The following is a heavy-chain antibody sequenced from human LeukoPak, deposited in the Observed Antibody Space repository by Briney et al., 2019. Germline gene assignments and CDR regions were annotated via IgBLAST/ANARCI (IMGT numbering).Heavy chain of an antibody. CDR1: GGTFSSYA. CDR2: IIPIFGTA. V-gene: IGHV1-69*13. CDR3: ARHDTMVRGAPTPYYYYGMDV. D-gene: IGHD3-10*01. Sequence: SVKVSCKASGGTFSSYAISWVRQAPGQGLEWMGGIIPIFGTANYAQKFQGRVTITADESTSTAYMELSSLRSEDTAVYYCARHDTMVRGAPTPYYYYGMDVWGQGTTVTVSS. J-gene: IGHJ6*02.